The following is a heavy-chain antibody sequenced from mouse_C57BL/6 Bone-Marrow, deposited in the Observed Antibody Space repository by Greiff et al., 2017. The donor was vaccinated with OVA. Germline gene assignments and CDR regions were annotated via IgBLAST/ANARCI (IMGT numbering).Heavy chain of an antibody. J-gene: IGHJ3*01. CDR3: VSLTGTGPFAY. CDR1: GFSFNTYA. D-gene: IGHD4-1*01. CDR2: IRSKSNNYAT. Sequence: EVQLVESGGGLVQPKGSLELSCAASGFSFNTYAMNWVRQAPGKGLEWVARIRSKSNNYATYYADSVKDRFTISRDDSESMLYLQMNNLKTEDTAMYYCVSLTGTGPFAYWGQGTLVTVSA. V-gene: IGHV10-1*01.